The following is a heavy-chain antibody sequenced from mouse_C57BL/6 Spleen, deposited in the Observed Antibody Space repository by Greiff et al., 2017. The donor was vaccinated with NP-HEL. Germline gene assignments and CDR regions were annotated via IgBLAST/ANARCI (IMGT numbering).Heavy chain of an antibody. D-gene: IGHD2-4*01. CDR2: INPNNGGT. J-gene: IGHJ3*01. V-gene: IGHV1-22*01. CDR3: ARGNDYDQGFAY. Sequence: EVQLQQSGPELVKPGASVKMSCKASGYTFTDYNMHWVKQSHGKSLEWIGYINPNNGGTSYNQKFKGKATLTVNKSSSTAYMELRSLTSEDSAVYYCARGNDYDQGFAYWGQGTLVTVSA. CDR1: GYTFTDYN.